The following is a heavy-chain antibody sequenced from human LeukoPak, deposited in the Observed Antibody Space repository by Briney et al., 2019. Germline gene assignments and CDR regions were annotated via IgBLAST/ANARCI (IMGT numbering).Heavy chain of an antibody. V-gene: IGHV4-4*07. D-gene: IGHD2-15*01. Sequence: SETLSLTCTDSGGSSSSYYWSWIRQPAGKGLEWIGRIYTRGSTNYNPSLKSRVTMSVDTSKNQFSLKLSSVTAEDTAVYYCARGRYCSADICSGGDAFDIWGQGTMVSVSS. CDR1: GGSSSSYY. J-gene: IGHJ3*02. CDR3: ARGRYCSADICSGGDAFDI. CDR2: IYTRGST.